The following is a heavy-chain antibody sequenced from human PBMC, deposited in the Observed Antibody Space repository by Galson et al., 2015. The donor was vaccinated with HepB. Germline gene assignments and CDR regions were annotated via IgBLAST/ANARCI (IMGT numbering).Heavy chain of an antibody. CDR3: ARDRPWYSSGWTLDY. D-gene: IGHD6-19*01. J-gene: IGHJ4*02. CDR2: INAGNGNT. Sequence: SVKVSCKASGYTFTSYAMHWVRQAPGQRLEWMGWINAGNGNTQYSQKFQGRVTITRDTSASTAYMELSSLRSEDTAVYYCARDRPWYSSGWTLDYWGQGTLVTVAS. CDR1: GYTFTSYA. V-gene: IGHV1-3*01.